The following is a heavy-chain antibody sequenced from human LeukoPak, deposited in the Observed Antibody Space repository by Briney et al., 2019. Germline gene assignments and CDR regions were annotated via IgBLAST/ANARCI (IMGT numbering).Heavy chain of an antibody. CDR2: ISSSSSYI. CDR3: AREFYYDSSGYYLDY. J-gene: IGHJ4*02. Sequence: GGSLRLSCAASGFTFSSYSMNWDRQAPGKGLEWVSSISSSSSYIYYADSVKGRFTISRDNAKNSLYLQMNSLRAEDTAVYYCAREFYYDSSGYYLDYWAREPWSPSPQ. V-gene: IGHV3-21*01. D-gene: IGHD3-22*01. CDR1: GFTFSSYS.